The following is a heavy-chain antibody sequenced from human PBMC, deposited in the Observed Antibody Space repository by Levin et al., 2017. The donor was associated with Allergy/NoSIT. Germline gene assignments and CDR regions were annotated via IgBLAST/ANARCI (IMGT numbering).Heavy chain of an antibody. Sequence: SETLSLRCTVSGGSISNEDYYWTWIRQSPGKGLEWIGYISGSGNTYYNPSLQSRVTISLDTSKNQFSLELSSATAADTAVYFCARDFIERTEYYYYYYLDVWGKGTTVTVSS. J-gene: IGHJ6*03. CDR3: ARDFIERTEYYYYYYLDV. CDR1: GGSISNEDYY. V-gene: IGHV4-30-4*01. CDR2: ISGSGNT.